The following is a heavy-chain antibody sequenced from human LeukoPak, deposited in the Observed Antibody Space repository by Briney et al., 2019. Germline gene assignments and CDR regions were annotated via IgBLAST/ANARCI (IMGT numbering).Heavy chain of an antibody. V-gene: IGHV1-8*01. D-gene: IGHD6-19*01. CDR1: GYTFTSYD. CDR3: ASLIAVAGTRDY. Sequence: ASVKVSCKASGYTFTSYDINWVRQATGQGPEWMGWMNPNSGNTGYAQKFQGRVTMTRNTSISTAYMELSSLRSEDTAVYYCASLIAVAGTRDYWGQGTLVTVSS. CDR2: MNPNSGNT. J-gene: IGHJ4*02.